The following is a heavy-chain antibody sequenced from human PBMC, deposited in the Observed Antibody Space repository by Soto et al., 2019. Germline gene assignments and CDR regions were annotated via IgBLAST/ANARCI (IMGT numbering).Heavy chain of an antibody. CDR3: ARVGGINWFDP. V-gene: IGHV4-31*02. Sequence: LRLSCSASGFTFSNYAMHWVRQAPGKGLEWIGYIYYSGSTYYNPSLKSRVTISVDTSKNQFSLKLSSVTAADTAVYYCARVGGINWFDPWGQGTLVTSPQ. D-gene: IGHD3-16*01. CDR2: IYYSGST. CDR1: GFTFSNYA. J-gene: IGHJ5*02.